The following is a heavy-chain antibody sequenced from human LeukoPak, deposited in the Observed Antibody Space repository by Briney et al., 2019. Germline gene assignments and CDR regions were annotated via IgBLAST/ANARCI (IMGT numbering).Heavy chain of an antibody. J-gene: IGHJ4*02. CDR3: ARDATYCTNGVCYTRFDY. CDR2: IRYDGSNK. V-gene: IGHV3-30*02. CDR1: GFTFSSYG. Sequence: PGGSLRLSCAASGFTFSSYGMHWVRQAPGKGLEWVAFIRYDGSNKYYADSMKGRFTISRDNSKNTLYLQMNSLRAEDTAVYYCARDATYCTNGVCYTRFDYWGQGTLVTVSS. D-gene: IGHD2-8*01.